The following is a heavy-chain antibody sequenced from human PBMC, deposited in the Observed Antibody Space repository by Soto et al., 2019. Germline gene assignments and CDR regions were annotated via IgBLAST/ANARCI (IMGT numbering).Heavy chain of an antibody. J-gene: IGHJ4*02. CDR1: GASITSGDYY. V-gene: IGHV4-31*03. CDR2: IYYTGST. CDR3: ARLGVYCSSTSCYNFDF. D-gene: IGHD2-2*02. Sequence: PSETLSLTCTVSGASITSGDYYWSWIRQHPGKGLEWIGHIYYTGSTSYNPSLKSRVTILLDTSKNQFSLNLNSLTAADTAVFYCARLGVYCSSTSCYNFDFWGRGTLVTVSS.